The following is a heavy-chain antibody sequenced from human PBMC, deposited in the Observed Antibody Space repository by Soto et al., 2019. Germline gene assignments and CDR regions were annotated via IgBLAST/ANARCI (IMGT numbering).Heavy chain of an antibody. CDR3: ARSPHSYSHYYYGSGGSRLGAFDI. CDR1: GYTFTSYG. V-gene: IGHV1-18*01. Sequence: ASVKVSCKASGYTFTSYGISWVRQAPGQGLEWMGWISAYNGNTNYAQKLQGRVTMTTDTSTSTAYMELRSLRSDDTAVYYCARSPHSYSHYYYGSGGSRLGAFDIWGQGTMVTVSS. D-gene: IGHD3-10*01. CDR2: ISAYNGNT. J-gene: IGHJ3*02.